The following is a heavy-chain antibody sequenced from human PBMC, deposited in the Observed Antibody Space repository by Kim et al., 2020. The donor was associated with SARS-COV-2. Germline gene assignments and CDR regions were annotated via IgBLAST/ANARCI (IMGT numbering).Heavy chain of an antibody. CDR3: SRLDDFGDYPYSYYGMDV. CDR2: IRSTAFGGTT. CDR1: GFTFGDYA. V-gene: IGHV3-49*03. D-gene: IGHD4-17*01. Sequence: GGSLRLSCTASGFTFGDYAMSWFRQAPGKGLEWVGFIRSTAFGGTTEYAASVKGRFTISRDDSKSIAYLQMKSLKTEDTAVYYCSRLDDFGDYPYSYYGMDVWGQGTPVTVSS. J-gene: IGHJ6*02.